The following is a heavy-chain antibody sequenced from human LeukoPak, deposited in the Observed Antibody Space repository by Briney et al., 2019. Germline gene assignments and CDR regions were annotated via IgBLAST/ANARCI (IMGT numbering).Heavy chain of an antibody. V-gene: IGHV4-59*01. J-gene: IGHJ6*03. CDR3: ARGDFCCSSSCYLRPMDV. CDR2: IYYSGST. CDR1: GGSISDYY. D-gene: IGHD2-2*01. Sequence: PSETLSLTCTVSGGSISDYYWSWIRQPPRKGLEWIGYIYYSGSTTYNPSLTSRVTMSVDTAKNQFSLKLRSVTAADTAVYYCARGDFCCSSSCYLRPMDVWGKGTTVTVSS.